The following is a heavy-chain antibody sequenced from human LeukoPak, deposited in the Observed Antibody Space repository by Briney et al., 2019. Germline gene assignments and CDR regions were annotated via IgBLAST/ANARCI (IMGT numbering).Heavy chain of an antibody. CDR3: AKIGDRDAWEAPFDN. CDR2: ISYDGSIK. D-gene: IGHD1-26*01. Sequence: GGSLRLSCAASGFTLSRYAMHWARQAPGKGPEWVAVISYDGSIKYYADSVKGRFTISRDNSKNTLYLRMTSLRGGDTAVYYGAKIGDRDAWEAPFDNWGKGTLVTVSS. CDR1: GFTLSRYA. J-gene: IGHJ4*02. V-gene: IGHV3-30*18.